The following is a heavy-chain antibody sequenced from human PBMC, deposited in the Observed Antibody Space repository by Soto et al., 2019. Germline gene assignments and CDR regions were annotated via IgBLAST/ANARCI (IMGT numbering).Heavy chain of an antibody. CDR1: GYAFTSYG. J-gene: IGHJ5*02. CDR2: ISAYNGNT. D-gene: IGHD5-12*01. V-gene: IGHV1-18*01. CDR3: ARDLAPVNWFDP. Sequence: ASVKVSCKASGYAFTSYGISWVRQAPGQGLEWMGWISAYNGNTNYAQKLQGRVTMTTDTSTSTAYMELRSLRSDDTAVYYCARDLAPVNWFDPWGQGTLVTVSS.